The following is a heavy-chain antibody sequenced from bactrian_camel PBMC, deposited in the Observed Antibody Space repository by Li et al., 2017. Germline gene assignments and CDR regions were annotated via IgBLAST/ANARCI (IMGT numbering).Heavy chain of an antibody. J-gene: IGHJ4*01. Sequence: HVQLVESGGGSVQAGGSLNLSCTISTIPYAWYCMGWFRQAAGKEREGVATIDSAGRMMYAASVQGRFTISIDKEKNTLYLQMNSLNPEDTGKYYCASTIGAGLIGGACLRGYELSVYSDWGQGTQVTVSS. D-gene: IGHD2*01. CDR2: IDSAGRM. CDR1: TIPYAWYC. CDR3: ASTIGAGLIGGACLRGYELSVYSD. V-gene: IGHV3S55*01.